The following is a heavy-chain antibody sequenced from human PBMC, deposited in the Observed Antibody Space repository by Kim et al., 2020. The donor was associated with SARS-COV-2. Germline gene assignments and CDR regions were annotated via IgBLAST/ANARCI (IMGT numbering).Heavy chain of an antibody. CDR1: GFTLNYFW. CDR3: ARGRPLEI. CDR2: IRYDGNER. Sequence: GGSLRLSCTASGFTLNYFWMTWVRQAPGKGLEWVANIRYDGNERNYVDSVKGRFTISRDNAKNSLYLQMNGLRVDDMAVYYCARGRPLEIWGQGTTVIAS. V-gene: IGHV3-7*01. J-gene: IGHJ3*02. D-gene: IGHD6-25*01.